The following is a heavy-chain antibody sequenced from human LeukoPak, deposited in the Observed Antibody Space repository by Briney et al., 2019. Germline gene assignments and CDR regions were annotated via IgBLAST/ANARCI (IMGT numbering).Heavy chain of an antibody. CDR2: IYPGDSDT. Sequence: GESLKISCKGSGYRFTSDWIGWVRQMPGKGLEWMGIIYPGDSDTRYSPSFQGRVTISADKSVNTAYLQWSSLKASDTAMYYCARLSGRVVCSAGSCYIDSWGQGTLVTVSS. CDR1: GYRFTSDW. D-gene: IGHD2-15*01. V-gene: IGHV5-51*01. CDR3: ARLSGRVVCSAGSCYIDS. J-gene: IGHJ4*02.